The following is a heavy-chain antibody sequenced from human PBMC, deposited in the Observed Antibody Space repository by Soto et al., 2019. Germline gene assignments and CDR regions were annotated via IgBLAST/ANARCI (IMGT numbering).Heavy chain of an antibody. D-gene: IGHD6-13*01. CDR3: ARDGTLRSRYTIDY. CDR1: GGSINSGGHY. J-gene: IGHJ4*02. CDR2: IYKTGST. Sequence: SETLSLTCSVSGGSINSGGHYWSWIRQHPGKGLEWIGHIYKTGSTDFNPSLKDRLTISIDTSKNQFSLSLRSVTDADTAVYYCARDGTLRSRYTIDYWGQGTLVTVSS. V-gene: IGHV4-31*02.